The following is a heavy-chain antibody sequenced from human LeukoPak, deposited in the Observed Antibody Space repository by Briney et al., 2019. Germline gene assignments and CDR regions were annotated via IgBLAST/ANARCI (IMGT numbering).Heavy chain of an antibody. CDR2: INPSSGRT. D-gene: IGHD5/OR15-5a*01. CDR1: GYTFTNFF. J-gene: IGHJ6*02. V-gene: IGHV1-46*01. Sequence: ASVKVSCKASGYTFTNFFMHWVRQAPGQGLEWMGIINPSSGRTNYGQKFQGRVTITADESTSTAYMELSSLRSEDTAVYYCARGSGRVSMMESAYYYGMDVWGQGTTVTVSS. CDR3: ARGSGRVSMMESAYYYGMDV.